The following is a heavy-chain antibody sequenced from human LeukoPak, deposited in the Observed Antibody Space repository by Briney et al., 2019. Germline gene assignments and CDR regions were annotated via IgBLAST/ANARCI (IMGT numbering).Heavy chain of an antibody. CDR1: GFTFSSYL. J-gene: IGHJ6*03. V-gene: IGHV3-7*01. Sequence: GGSLRLSCAASGFTFSSYLMSWVRQAPGKGLEWVANIKQDGSEKYYVDSVKGRFTISRDNAKNSLYLQMNSLRAEDTAVYFCARTPYSGYDLGNYYYYMDVWGKGTTVTVSS. D-gene: IGHD5-12*01. CDR2: IKQDGSEK. CDR3: ARTPYSGYDLGNYYYYMDV.